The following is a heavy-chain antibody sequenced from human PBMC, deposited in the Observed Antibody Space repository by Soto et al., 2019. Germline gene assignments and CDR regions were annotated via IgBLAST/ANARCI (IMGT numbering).Heavy chain of an antibody. J-gene: IGHJ6*02. CDR2: IIPIFGTA. V-gene: IGHV1-69*13. D-gene: IGHD3-22*01. CDR1: GGTFSSYA. CDR3: ARDRRYYYDSSGYYHYYYYGMDV. Sequence: SVKVSCKASGGTFSSYAISWVRQAPGQGLEWMGGIIPIFGTANYAQKFQGRVTITADESTSTAYMELSSLRSEDTAVYYCARDRRYYYDSSGYYHYYYYGMDVWGQGTTVTVSS.